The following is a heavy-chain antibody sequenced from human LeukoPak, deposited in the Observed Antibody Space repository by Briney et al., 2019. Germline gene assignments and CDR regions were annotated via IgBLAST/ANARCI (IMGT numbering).Heavy chain of an antibody. D-gene: IGHD1-26*01. CDR1: GYTFSSYS. V-gene: IGHV3-21*01. CDR3: ARAQIVGAPPILFDI. CDR2: ISSSSSYI. Sequence: GGSLRLSCAASGYTFSSYSMNWVRQAPGKGLEWVSYISSSSSYIYYADSVKGRFTISRDNAKNSLYVQMNSLRAEDTAVYYCARAQIVGAPPILFDIWVQGTMVTVSS. J-gene: IGHJ3*02.